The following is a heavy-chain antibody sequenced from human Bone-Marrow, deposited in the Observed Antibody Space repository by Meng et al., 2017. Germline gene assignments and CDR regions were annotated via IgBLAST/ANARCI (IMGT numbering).Heavy chain of an antibody. CDR2: INTNTGNP. CDR1: GYTFTSYA. V-gene: IGHV7-4-1*02. J-gene: IGHJ4*02. Sequence: ASVKVSCKASGYTFTSYAMNWVRQAPGQGLEWMGWINTNTGNPTYAQGFTGRFVFSLDTSVSTAYLQISSLKAEDTAVYYCARVMITFGGVIVDAFFDYWGQGILVTVSS. CDR3: ARVMITFGGVIVDAFFDY. D-gene: IGHD3-16*02.